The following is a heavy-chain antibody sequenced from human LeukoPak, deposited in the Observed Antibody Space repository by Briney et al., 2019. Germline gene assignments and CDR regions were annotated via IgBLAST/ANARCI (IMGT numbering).Heavy chain of an antibody. V-gene: IGHV4-34*01. CDR1: GGSFSGYY. J-gene: IGHJ3*02. CDR3: ARGPTLRGCAFDI. CDR2: INHSGST. Sequence: PSETLSLTCAVYGGSFSGYYWSWIRQPPGEGLEWIGEINHSGSTNYNPSLKSRVTISVDTSKNQFSLKLSSVTAADTAVYYCARGPTLRGCAFDIWGQGTMVTVSS.